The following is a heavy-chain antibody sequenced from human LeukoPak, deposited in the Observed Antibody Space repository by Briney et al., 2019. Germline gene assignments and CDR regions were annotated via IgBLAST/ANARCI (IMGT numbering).Heavy chain of an antibody. Sequence: ASVKVSCKASGCTFTSYDINWVRQATGQGLEWMGWMNPNSGNTGYAQKFQGRVTITRNTSISTAYTELSSLRSEDTAVYYCARDSSSWYGGFDYWGQGTLVTVSS. J-gene: IGHJ4*02. D-gene: IGHD6-13*01. CDR3: ARDSSSWYGGFDY. CDR1: GCTFTSYD. V-gene: IGHV1-8*03. CDR2: MNPNSGNT.